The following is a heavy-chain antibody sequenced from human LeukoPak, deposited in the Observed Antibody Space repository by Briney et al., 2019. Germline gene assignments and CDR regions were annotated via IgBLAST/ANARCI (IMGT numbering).Heavy chain of an antibody. V-gene: IGHV3-23*01. CDR2: ISGSGGST. Sequence: GGSLRLSCEASGFTFSTYAMSWVRQAPGKGLEWVSIISGSGGSTYYADSVKGRFTISRDNSKNTLYLQMNSLRAEDTAVYYCAEDPSWYQPTFDYWGQGTLVTVSS. D-gene: IGHD2-2*01. CDR3: AEDPSWYQPTFDY. CDR1: GFTFSTYA. J-gene: IGHJ4*02.